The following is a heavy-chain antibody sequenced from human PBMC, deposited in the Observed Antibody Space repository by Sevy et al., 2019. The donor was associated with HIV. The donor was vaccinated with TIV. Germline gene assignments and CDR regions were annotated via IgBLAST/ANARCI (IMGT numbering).Heavy chain of an antibody. J-gene: IGHJ6*02. D-gene: IGHD1-26*01. CDR1: EFTFSSYW. Sequence: GSLRLSCAASEFTFSSYWMSWVRQAPGKGLEWVANIKQDGSEKYYVDSVKGRFTISRDNAKNSLYLQMNSLRAEDTAVYYCARSGGSYDYGMDVWGQRTTVTVSS. CDR3: ARSGGSYDYGMDV. CDR2: IKQDGSEK. V-gene: IGHV3-7*01.